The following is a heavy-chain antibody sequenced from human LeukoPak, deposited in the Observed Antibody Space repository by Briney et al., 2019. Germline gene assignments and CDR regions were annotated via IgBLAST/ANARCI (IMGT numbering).Heavy chain of an antibody. Sequence: ASVKVSCKASGGTFSSYAISWVRRAPGQGLEWMGGIIPIFGTANYAQKFQGRVTITADESTSTAYMELSSLRSEDTAVYYCAREKYDFWSVYYFDYWGQGTLVTVSS. CDR2: IIPIFGTA. V-gene: IGHV1-69*13. J-gene: IGHJ4*02. CDR3: AREKYDFWSVYYFDY. D-gene: IGHD3-3*01. CDR1: GGTFSSYA.